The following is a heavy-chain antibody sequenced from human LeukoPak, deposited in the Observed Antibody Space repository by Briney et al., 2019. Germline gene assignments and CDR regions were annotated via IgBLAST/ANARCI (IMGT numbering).Heavy chain of an antibody. D-gene: IGHD3-10*01. CDR1: GFTFSSYA. V-gene: IGHV3-23*01. CDR3: AKGGSYGYLYY. Sequence: GGSLRLSCAASGFTFSSYAMSWVRQAPGKGLEWVSAISGSGGSPYYADSVKGRFTISRDNSKNTLYLQMNSLRAEDTAVYYCAKGGSYGYLYYWGQGTLVTVSS. J-gene: IGHJ4*02. CDR2: ISGSGGSP.